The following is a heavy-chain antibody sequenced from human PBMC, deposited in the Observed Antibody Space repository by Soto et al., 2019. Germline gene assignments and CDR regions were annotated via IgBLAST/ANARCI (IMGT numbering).Heavy chain of an antibody. V-gene: IGHV3-73*01. CDR2: IRSKANNYAT. D-gene: IGHD2-2*01. Sequence: EVQLVESGGGLVQPGGSLKLSCAASGLTFSGSTMHWVRQASGKGLEWVGRIRSKANNYATDYGASVKGRFTISRDDSKNTAYLQMNSLKTEDTAVYYCTRHADLGYCSSSSCYYFDYWGQGTLVTVSS. CDR3: TRHADLGYCSSSSCYYFDY. CDR1: GLTFSGST. J-gene: IGHJ4*02.